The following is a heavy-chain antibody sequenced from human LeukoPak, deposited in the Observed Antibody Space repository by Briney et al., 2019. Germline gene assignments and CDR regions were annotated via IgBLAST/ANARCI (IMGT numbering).Heavy chain of an antibody. V-gene: IGHV3-48*02. Sequence: GGSLRLSCATSGFSFTDYPMNWVRQAPGKGLEWISNIRTTAEGAKYAYYADSVKGRVTISRDDGKNTLYLHMNSLRDDDTAVFYCATDQRYAFDYWGQGILVTVSS. CDR1: GFSFTDYP. CDR3: ATDQRYAFDY. D-gene: IGHD3-9*01. J-gene: IGHJ4*02. CDR2: IRTTAEGAKYA.